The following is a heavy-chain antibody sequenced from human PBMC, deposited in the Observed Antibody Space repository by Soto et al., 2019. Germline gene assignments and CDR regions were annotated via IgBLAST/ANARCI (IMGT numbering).Heavy chain of an antibody. D-gene: IGHD5-18*01. CDR2: ISGSGGST. V-gene: IGHV3-23*01. J-gene: IGHJ4*02. CDR3: ARDLDTAMVTPTLFDY. Sequence: EVQLLESGGGLVQPGGSLRLSCAASGFTFSSYAMSWVRQAPGKGLEWVSAISGSGGSTYYADSVKGRFTISRDNSKNTLYLQMNSLRAEDTAVYYCARDLDTAMVTPTLFDYWGQGTLVTVSS. CDR1: GFTFSSYA.